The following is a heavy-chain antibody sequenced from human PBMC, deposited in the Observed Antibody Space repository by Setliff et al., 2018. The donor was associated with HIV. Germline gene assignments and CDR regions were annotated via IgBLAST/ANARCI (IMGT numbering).Heavy chain of an antibody. CDR1: GGTFSSYG. J-gene: IGHJ4*02. V-gene: IGHV1-69*05. CDR2: STPILDTT. CDR3: ATYHYYESSAYYIDLYYLDY. Sequence: SVKVSCKASGGTFSSYGITWVRQAPGQGLEWMGGSTPILDTTNYAQKFQGRVTITTDESANTVYMELSSLRSDDTAVYYCATYHYYESSAYYIDLYYLDYWGQGTLVTVSS. D-gene: IGHD3-22*01.